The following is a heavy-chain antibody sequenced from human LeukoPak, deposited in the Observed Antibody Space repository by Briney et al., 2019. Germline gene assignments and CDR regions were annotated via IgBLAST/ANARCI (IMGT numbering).Heavy chain of an antibody. D-gene: IGHD1-26*01. CDR2: INSDGSTT. J-gene: IGHJ4*02. CDR3: ARGYSGSYRVDY. V-gene: IGHV3-74*01. Sequence: GGSLRLSCAASGFTFSSYWMHWVRQAPGKVLVWVSRINSDGSTTTYADSVKGRFTISRDNAKNTLYLQMNSLRAEDTAVYYCARGYSGSYRVDYWGQGTLVTVSS. CDR1: GFTFSSYW.